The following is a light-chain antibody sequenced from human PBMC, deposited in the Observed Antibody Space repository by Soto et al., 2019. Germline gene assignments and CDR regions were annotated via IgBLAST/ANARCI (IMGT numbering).Light chain of an antibody. J-gene: IGKJ5*01. Sequence: EIVMTQSPDTLSLSPGEGATLSCRVSQSIRSNLAWYQQRPGQAPRLLMYGASTRADGIPARFTGSGSGTEFTLTISSLQSEDFATYYCLQHNSYPITFGQGTRLEIK. CDR3: LQHNSYPIT. V-gene: IGKV3-15*01. CDR2: GAS. CDR1: QSIRSN.